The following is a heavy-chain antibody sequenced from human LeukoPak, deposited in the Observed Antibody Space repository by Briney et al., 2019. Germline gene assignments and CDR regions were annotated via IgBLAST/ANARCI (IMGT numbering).Heavy chain of an antibody. CDR2: IKQDGGEK. Sequence: PGGSLRVSCAASGFTFSSYWMSWVRQAPGKGLEWVANIKQDGGEKYYVNSVKGRFTISRDNAKNSLYLQMNSLRAEDTAVYYCARAGYFDWLLVGGRGAFDIWGQGTMVTVSS. V-gene: IGHV3-7*01. CDR3: ARAGYFDWLLVGGRGAFDI. CDR1: GFTFSSYW. D-gene: IGHD3-9*01. J-gene: IGHJ3*02.